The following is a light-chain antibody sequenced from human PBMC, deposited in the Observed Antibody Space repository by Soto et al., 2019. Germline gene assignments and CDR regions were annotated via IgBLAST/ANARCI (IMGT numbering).Light chain of an antibody. Sequence: IEMTQYPSTVSASVGARVTITCRASQRVYNWLAWYQQKPGKAPKLLISSVSTLESSVPSRFSGSGSGTEFTLAISSLQPEELGTYYCQQYNSYLSFGPGTKV. V-gene: IGKV1-5*01. CDR1: QRVYNW. CDR3: QQYNSYLS. J-gene: IGKJ3*01. CDR2: SVS.